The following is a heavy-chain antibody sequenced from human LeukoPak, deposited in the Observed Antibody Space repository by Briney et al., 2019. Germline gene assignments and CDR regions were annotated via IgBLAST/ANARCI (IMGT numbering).Heavy chain of an antibody. CDR2: ISGSGDST. D-gene: IGHD6-13*01. CDR3: AKTRPLDSSSWSHGDY. Sequence: AGGSLRLSCAASGFTFSSYAMSWVRQAPGKGLEWVSAISGSGDSTYYGDSVKGRFTISRDNPKNTLYLQMNSLRAEDTAVYYCAKTRPLDSSSWSHGDYWGQGTLVTVSS. V-gene: IGHV3-23*01. CDR1: GFTFSSYA. J-gene: IGHJ4*02.